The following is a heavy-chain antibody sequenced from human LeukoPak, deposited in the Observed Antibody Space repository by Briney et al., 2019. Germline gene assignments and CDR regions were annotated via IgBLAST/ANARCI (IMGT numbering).Heavy chain of an antibody. CDR1: GFTFSTSA. D-gene: IGHD5-24*01. J-gene: IGHJ4*02. Sequence: GSLRLSCAASGFTFSTSAMSWVRQPPGKGLEWIGFIYYSGSTNYNPSLKSRVSISVDTSKNQFSLKVTSIIAADTAVYYCARVRGGTYNHYFDYWGQGTLVTVSS. V-gene: IGHV4-59*01. CDR3: ARVRGGTYNHYFDY. CDR2: IYYSGST.